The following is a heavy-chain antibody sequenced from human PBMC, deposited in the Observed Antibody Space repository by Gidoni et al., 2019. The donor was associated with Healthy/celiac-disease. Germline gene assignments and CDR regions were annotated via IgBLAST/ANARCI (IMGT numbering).Heavy chain of an antibody. V-gene: IGHV6-1*01. Sequence: QVQLQQSGPGLVKPSQTLSLTCAISGDSVSTYRPAWNWIRQSPSRGLEWLGRTYYRSKWYNDYAVSVKSRITINPDTSKNQFSLQLNSVTPEDTAVYYCARGQWELLNYYYYMDVWGKGTTVTVSS. J-gene: IGHJ6*03. CDR3: ARGQWELLNYYYYMDV. CDR1: GDSVSTYRPA. D-gene: IGHD1-26*01. CDR2: TYYRSKWYN.